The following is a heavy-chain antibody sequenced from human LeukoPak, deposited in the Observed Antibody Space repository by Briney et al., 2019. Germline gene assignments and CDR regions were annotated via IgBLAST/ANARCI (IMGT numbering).Heavy chain of an antibody. J-gene: IGHJ3*02. CDR2: INPNSGDT. D-gene: IGHD1-1*01. V-gene: IGHV1-2*02. CDR3: ARDGNFDI. CDR1: GYTFTGYY. Sequence: RASVKVSCKASGYTFTGYYMHWVRQAPGQGLEWMGWINPNSGDTNYAQKFQGRVTMTRDTSISTVYMELSRLTSDDTAVYYCARDGNFDIWGQGTMVTVSS.